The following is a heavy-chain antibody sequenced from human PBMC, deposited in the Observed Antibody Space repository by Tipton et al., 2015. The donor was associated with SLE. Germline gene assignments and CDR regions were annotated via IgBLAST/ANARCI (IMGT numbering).Heavy chain of an antibody. CDR1: GFTFSSYW. V-gene: IGHV3-74*01. J-gene: IGHJ3*02. CDR2: INSDGSST. Sequence: SLRLSCAASGFTFSSYWMHWVRQAPGKGLVWVSRINSDGSSTSYADSVKGRFTISRDNSKNTLYLQMNSLRAEDTAVYYCAKVVDGIAVAGDAFDIWGQGTMVTVSS. CDR3: AKVVDGIAVAGDAFDI. D-gene: IGHD6-19*01.